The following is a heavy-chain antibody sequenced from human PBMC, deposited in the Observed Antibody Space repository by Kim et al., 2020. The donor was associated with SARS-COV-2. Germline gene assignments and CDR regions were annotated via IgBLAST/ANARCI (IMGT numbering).Heavy chain of an antibody. V-gene: IGHV3-11*04. Sequence: GGSLRLSCAASGFTFSDYYLSWIRQAPGKGLEWVSYISPNGGTKDYADSVRGRFTISRDYAENSVALQMDSLRAEDTAVYYCARGALGSGSDPNFDYWGQGTLVTVSS. J-gene: IGHJ4*02. D-gene: IGHD1-26*01. CDR2: ISPNGGTK. CDR1: GFTFSDYY. CDR3: ARGALGSGSDPNFDY.